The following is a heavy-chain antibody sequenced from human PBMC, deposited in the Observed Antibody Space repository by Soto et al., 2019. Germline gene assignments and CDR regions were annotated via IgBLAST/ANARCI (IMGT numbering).Heavy chain of an antibody. V-gene: IGHV3-23*01. Sequence: GRSPRLSCTASGFHFSSYAMSWVRQAPGKGLEWVSAISGSGGSTYYADSVKGRFTISRDNSKNTLYLQMNSLRAEDTAVYYYASWIYYYDSSGYTGYFQHWGQGTLVTVSS. CDR3: ASWIYYYDSSGYTGYFQH. CDR2: ISGSGGST. J-gene: IGHJ1*01. CDR1: GFHFSSYA. D-gene: IGHD3-22*01.